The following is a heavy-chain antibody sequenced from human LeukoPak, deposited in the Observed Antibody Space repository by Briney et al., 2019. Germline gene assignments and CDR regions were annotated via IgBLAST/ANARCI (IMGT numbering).Heavy chain of an antibody. CDR1: GYSISSGYY. CDR3: ASSKNLPYYYDSSGPFNAFDI. J-gene: IGHJ3*02. CDR2: IYHSGST. V-gene: IGHV4-38-2*01. D-gene: IGHD3-22*01. Sequence: SETLSLTCAVSGYSISSGYYWGWIQQPPGKGLEWIGSIYHSGSTYYNPSLKSRVTISVDTSKNQFSLKLSSVTAADTAMYYCASSKNLPYYYDSSGPFNAFDIWGQGTMVTVSS.